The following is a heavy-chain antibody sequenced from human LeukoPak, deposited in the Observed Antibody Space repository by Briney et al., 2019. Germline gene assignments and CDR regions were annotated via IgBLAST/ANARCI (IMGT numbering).Heavy chain of an antibody. V-gene: IGHV4-34*01. Sequence: PSETLSLTCAVYGGSFSGYDWSWIRQPPGKGLEWIGEINHSGSTNYNPSLKSRVTISVDKSKNQFSLKLSSVTAADTAVYYCATLSGYSYGYRFDYWGQGTLVTVSS. D-gene: IGHD5-18*01. CDR1: GGSFSGYD. CDR2: INHSGST. J-gene: IGHJ4*02. CDR3: ATLSGYSYGYRFDY.